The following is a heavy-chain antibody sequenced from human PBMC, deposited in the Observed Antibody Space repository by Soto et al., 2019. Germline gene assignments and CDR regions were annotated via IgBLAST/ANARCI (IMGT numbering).Heavy chain of an antibody. CDR1: GGSFSGYY. V-gene: IGHV4-34*01. CDR3: ARVRSGYDVSLLDY. D-gene: IGHD5-12*01. Sequence: PSETLSLTCAVYGGSFSGYYWSWIRQPPGKGLEWIGEINHSGSTNYNPSLKSRVTISVDTSKNQFSLKLSSVTAADTAVYYCARVRSGYDVSLLDYWGQGTLVTVSS. J-gene: IGHJ4*02. CDR2: INHSGST.